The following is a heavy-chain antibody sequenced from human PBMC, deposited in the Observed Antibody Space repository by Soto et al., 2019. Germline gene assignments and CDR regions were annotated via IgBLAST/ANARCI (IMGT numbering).Heavy chain of an antibody. Sequence: QVQLVQSGAEVKKPGASVKVSCKASGYTFTSYDINWVRQATGQGLEWMGWMNPNSGNTGYAQKLQGRVTMTTDTSTSTAYMELRSLRSDDTAVYYCARDRVAWQLVYLNWFDPWGQGTLVTVSS. CDR2: MNPNSGNT. J-gene: IGHJ5*02. CDR1: GYTFTSYD. D-gene: IGHD6-6*01. V-gene: IGHV1-8*01. CDR3: ARDRVAWQLVYLNWFDP.